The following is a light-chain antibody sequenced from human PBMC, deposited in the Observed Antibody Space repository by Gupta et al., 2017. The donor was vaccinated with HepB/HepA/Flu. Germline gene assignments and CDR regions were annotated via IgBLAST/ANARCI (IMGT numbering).Light chain of an antibody. CDR2: GTS. J-gene: IGKJ2*01. V-gene: IGKV3-20*01. CDR1: QSVSSSY. Sequence: EIVLTQSPGTLSLSPGERGTLSCRASQSVSSSYLTWYQQKPGQAPRLLIYGTSSRATGIPDRFSGSGSGRDFTLTISRLEPEDFAVYYCQQYGSSPYTFGQGTNLEIK. CDR3: QQYGSSPYT.